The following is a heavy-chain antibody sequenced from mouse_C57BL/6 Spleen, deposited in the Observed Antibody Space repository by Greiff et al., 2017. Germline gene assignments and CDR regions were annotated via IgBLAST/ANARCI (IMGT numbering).Heavy chain of an antibody. CDR2: IYPGSGNT. CDR3: ARLGYYGSSYDWFAY. CDR1: GYTFTDYY. Sequence: QVQLQQSGAELVRPGASVKLSCKASGYTFTDYYINWVKQRPGQGLEWIARIYPGSGNTYYNEKFKGKATLTAEKSSSTAYMQLSSLTSEDSAVYFCARLGYYGSSYDWFAYWGQGTLVTVSA. V-gene: IGHV1-76*01. J-gene: IGHJ3*01. D-gene: IGHD1-1*01.